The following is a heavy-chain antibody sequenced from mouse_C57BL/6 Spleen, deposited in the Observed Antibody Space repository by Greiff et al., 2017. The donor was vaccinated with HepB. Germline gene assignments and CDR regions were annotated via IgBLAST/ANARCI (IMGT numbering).Heavy chain of an antibody. V-gene: IGHV5-17*01. Sequence: EVQLVESGGGLVKPGGSLKLSCAASGFTFSDYGMHWVRQAPEKGLEWVAYISSGSSTIYYADTVKGRFTISRDNAKNTLFLQMTSLRSEDTAMYYCARGTTVAYYCDYGGQGTTLTVSS. J-gene: IGHJ2*01. D-gene: IGHD1-1*01. CDR1: GFTFSDYG. CDR2: ISSGSSTI. CDR3: ARGTTVAYYCDY.